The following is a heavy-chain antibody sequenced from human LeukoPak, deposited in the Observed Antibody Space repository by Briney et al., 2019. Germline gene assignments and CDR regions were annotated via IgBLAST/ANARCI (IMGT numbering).Heavy chain of an antibody. CDR2: IYPDDSDT. Sequence: GESLKISCKGSGYSFSTYWVGWVRQMPGKGLESMGIIYPDDSDTVYSPSFQGQVTISADKSISTAYLQWSSLKASDTAVYYCARRFSSSWYYFDYWGQGTLVTVSS. J-gene: IGHJ4*02. CDR1: GYSFSTYW. V-gene: IGHV5-51*01. CDR3: ARRFSSSWYYFDY. D-gene: IGHD6-13*01.